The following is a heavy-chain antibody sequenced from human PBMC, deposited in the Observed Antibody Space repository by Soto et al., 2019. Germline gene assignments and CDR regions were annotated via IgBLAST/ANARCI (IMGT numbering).Heavy chain of an antibody. CDR2: FIPIFGTA. D-gene: IGHD3-9*01. CDR3: ARGDYDILTGLMNYYYCGMDV. Sequence: QVQLVQSGAEVTKPGSSVKVSCKASGGTFSSYAISWVRQAPGQGLEWMGGFIPIFGTANYAQKFQGRVTITEDASTSTAYMELSSLRAEDTAVYYCARGDYDILTGLMNYYYCGMDVWGQGTTVTVSS. J-gene: IGHJ6*02. V-gene: IGHV1-69*01. CDR1: GGTFSSYA.